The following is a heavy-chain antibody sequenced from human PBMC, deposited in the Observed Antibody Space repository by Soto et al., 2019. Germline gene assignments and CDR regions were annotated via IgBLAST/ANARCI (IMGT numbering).Heavy chain of an antibody. CDR1: GFKFSNYA. Sequence: PGGSLRLSCAASGFKFSNYAMSWVRQAPGKGPEWVSFITSSGNGTYYADSVKGRFTISRDNSKNTLYVQMNNLRAEETAKYYCEKRSFGYGSPPGAFDVWGPGTMVTVSS. CDR3: EKRSFGYGSPPGAFDV. V-gene: IGHV3-23*05. J-gene: IGHJ3*01. D-gene: IGHD5-18*01. CDR2: ITSSGNGT.